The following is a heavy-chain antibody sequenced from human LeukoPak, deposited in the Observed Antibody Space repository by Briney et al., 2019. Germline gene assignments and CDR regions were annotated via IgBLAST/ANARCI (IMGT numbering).Heavy chain of an antibody. CDR3: ARVGGMTTVNNAAFDV. D-gene: IGHD4-11*01. J-gene: IGHJ3*01. CDR2: IYHSGSI. CDR1: GGSINSFY. V-gene: IGHV4-59*01. Sequence: SETLSLTCTVSGGSINSFYWNWIRQPPGKEPEWVGYIYHSGSINYNPSLKSRLTISLDTPKNQFSLKLTSVTAADTAIYYCARVGGMTTVNNAAFDVWGQGTMVTVSS.